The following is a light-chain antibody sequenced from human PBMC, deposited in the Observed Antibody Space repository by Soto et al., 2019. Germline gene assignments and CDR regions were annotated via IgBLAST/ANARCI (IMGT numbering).Light chain of an antibody. Sequence: EIVLTQSPGTLSLSPGERATLSCRASQSVGKNFVAWYQQKPGQAPRFLMYGASTRATGIPDRFSGSGSGTDFTLTINILEPEDFAVYYRHQYADSPRTFGQGTKVEI. CDR2: GAS. V-gene: IGKV3-20*01. CDR1: QSVGKNF. CDR3: HQYADSPRT. J-gene: IGKJ1*01.